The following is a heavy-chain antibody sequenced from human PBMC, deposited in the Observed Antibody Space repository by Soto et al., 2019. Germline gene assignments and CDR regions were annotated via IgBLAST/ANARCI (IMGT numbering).Heavy chain of an antibody. D-gene: IGHD1-26*01. V-gene: IGHV6-1*01. CDR1: GDSVSSNSAA. CDR2: TYYRSKWYN. CDR3: ARDIVGATKGIGAFDI. Sequence: SQTLSLTCAISGDSVSSNSAAWNWIRQSPSRGLEWLGRTYYRSKWYNDYAVSLKSRITINPDTSKNQFSLQLNSVTPEDTAVYCCARDIVGATKGIGAFDIWGQGTMVTVSS. J-gene: IGHJ3*02.